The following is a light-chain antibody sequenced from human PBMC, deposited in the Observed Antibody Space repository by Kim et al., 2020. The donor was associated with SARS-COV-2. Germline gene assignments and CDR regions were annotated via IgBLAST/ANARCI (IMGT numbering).Light chain of an antibody. J-gene: IGLJ7*01. CDR2: LEGSRSY. V-gene: IGLV4-60*03. Sequence: TGKLTCTLGRGHNSYIIAWHQQQPGKAPRYLMKLEGSRSYNKGSGVRVRCSSSSTGAARYLTIANLQSEDEADYYCETWGSNTRVFGGGTQLTVL. CDR3: ETWGSNTRV. CDR1: RGHNSYI.